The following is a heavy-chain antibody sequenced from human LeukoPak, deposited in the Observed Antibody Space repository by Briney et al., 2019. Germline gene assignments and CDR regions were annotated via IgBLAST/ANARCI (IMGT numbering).Heavy chain of an antibody. D-gene: IGHD3-10*01. J-gene: IGHJ4*02. CDR3: ARVKYLYGSGSYYNHPLGY. CDR1: GFTFSSYG. CDR2: IWYDGSNK. Sequence: GGSLRLSCAASGFTFSSYGMHWVRQAPGKGLEWVAVIWYDGSNKYYAYSVKGRFTISRDNSKNTLYLQMNSLRAEDTAVSYCARVKYLYGSGSYYNHPLGYWGQGTLVTVSS. V-gene: IGHV3-33*01.